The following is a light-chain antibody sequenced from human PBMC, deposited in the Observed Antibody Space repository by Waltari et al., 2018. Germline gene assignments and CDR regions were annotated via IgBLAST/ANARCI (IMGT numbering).Light chain of an antibody. CDR1: QDISNY. CDR2: DAS. Sequence: DIQMTQSPSSLSASVGDRVTITCQASQDISNYLNWYQHEPGKAPKLLIYDASNLGTGVPSRFNGGGSGEAFTFAISSLQPEDVATYYCQQYDSLPYTFGQGSKLEIK. J-gene: IGKJ2*01. V-gene: IGKV1-33*01. CDR3: QQYDSLPYT.